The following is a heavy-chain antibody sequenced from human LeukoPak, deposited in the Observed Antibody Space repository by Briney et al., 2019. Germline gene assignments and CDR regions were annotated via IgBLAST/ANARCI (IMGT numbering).Heavy chain of an antibody. V-gene: IGHV3-11*05. CDR1: GFTFSDYY. CDR3: ARDRGCGSGTIWAFDI. D-gene: IGHD3-10*01. Sequence: PGGSLRLSCAASGFTFSDYYMSWIRQAPGKGLEWVSYISSSSSYTNYADSVKGRFTISRDNAKNSLSLQMNSLRAEDTAVYYSARDRGCGSGTIWAFDIWGQGTMVTVSS. J-gene: IGHJ3*02. CDR2: ISSSSSYT.